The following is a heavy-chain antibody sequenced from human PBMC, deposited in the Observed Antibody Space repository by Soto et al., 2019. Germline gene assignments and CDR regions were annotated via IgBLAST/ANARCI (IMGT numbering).Heavy chain of an antibody. V-gene: IGHV4-39*01. D-gene: IGHD3-10*01. CDR2: IYYSGST. CDR1: GGSISSSSYY. J-gene: IGHJ4*02. Sequence: PSETLSLTCTVSGGSISSSSYYWGWIRQPPGKGLEWIGSIYYSGSTYYNPSLKSRVTISVDTSKNQFSLKLSSVTAADTAVYYCARHWVMVRGVSRPYYFDYWGQGTLVTVSS. CDR3: ARHWVMVRGVSRPYYFDY.